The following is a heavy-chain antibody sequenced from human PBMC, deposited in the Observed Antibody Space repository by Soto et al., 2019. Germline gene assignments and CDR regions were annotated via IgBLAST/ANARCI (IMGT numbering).Heavy chain of an antibody. CDR1: GGSISSSSYY. V-gene: IGHV4-39*01. J-gene: IGHJ6*03. Sequence: PSETLYLTCTVSGGSISSSSYYWGWIRQPQGKGLEWIGSIYYSGSTYCNPSLKSRVTISVDTSKNQFSLKLSSVTAADTFVYFCARSYYGSGYYYMDVWGKGTTVTVSS. D-gene: IGHD3-10*01. CDR2: IYYSGST. CDR3: ARSYYGSGYYYMDV.